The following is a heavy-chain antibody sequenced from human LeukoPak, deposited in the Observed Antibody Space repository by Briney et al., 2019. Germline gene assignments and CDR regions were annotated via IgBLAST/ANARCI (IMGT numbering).Heavy chain of an antibody. CDR1: GFTFSSYG. CDR2: ISYDESNK. CDR3: EKNITN. V-gene: IGHV3-30*18. J-gene: IGHJ4*02. Sequence: GGSLRLSCAASGFTFSSYGMHWVRQAPGKGLEWVAVISYDESNKYYADSVKGRFTISRDNSKNTLYLQMSSLRVEDTAIYYCEKNITNWGQGTLVTVSS. D-gene: IGHD1-14*01.